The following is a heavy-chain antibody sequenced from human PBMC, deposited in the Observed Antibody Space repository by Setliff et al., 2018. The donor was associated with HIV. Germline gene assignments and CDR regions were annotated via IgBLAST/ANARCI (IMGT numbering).Heavy chain of an antibody. Sequence: GGSLRLSCIASGFTFSNFEMNWFRQAPGKGLEWVSFIGTSGSVIFYADSVEGRFTISRDNAKNSLYLHMSSLRGEDTAIYYCARDRRYYNFWSGYSPYYFDSWGQGTLVTVSS. V-gene: IGHV3-48*03. CDR1: GFTFSNFE. CDR2: IGTSGSVI. D-gene: IGHD3-3*01. J-gene: IGHJ4*02. CDR3: ARDRRYYNFWSGYSPYYFDS.